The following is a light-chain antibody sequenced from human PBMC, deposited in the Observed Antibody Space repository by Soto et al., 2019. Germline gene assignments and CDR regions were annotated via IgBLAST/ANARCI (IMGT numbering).Light chain of an antibody. CDR1: QTISSW. V-gene: IGKV1-5*03. Sequence: DIQMTQSPSTLSGSVGDRLTITCRASQTISSWLAWYQQKPGKAPKLLIYKASTLKSGVPSRFSGSGSGTEFPLTISSLQRDDLAAYYCQHCNSYSQVFGEGTKV. CDR2: KAS. CDR3: QHCNSYSQV. J-gene: IGKJ1*01.